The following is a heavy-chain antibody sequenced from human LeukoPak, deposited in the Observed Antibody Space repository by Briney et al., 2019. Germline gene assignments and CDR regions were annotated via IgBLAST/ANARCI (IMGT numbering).Heavy chain of an antibody. D-gene: IGHD4-23*01. J-gene: IGHJ4*02. V-gene: IGHV4-31*03. CDR2: ITNSGST. Sequence: SETLSLTCTVSGGSISSGGYYWSWIRQHPGKGLEWLGYITNSGSTYYNPSLKSRVTISVDTSKNQFSLKLSSVSAADTAVYYCARAPTTVVTPCYFDYWGQGALVTVSS. CDR1: GGSISSGGYY. CDR3: ARAPTTVVTPCYFDY.